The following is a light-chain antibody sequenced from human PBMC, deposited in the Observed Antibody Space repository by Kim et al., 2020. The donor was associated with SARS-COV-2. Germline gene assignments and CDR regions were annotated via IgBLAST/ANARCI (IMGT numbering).Light chain of an antibody. J-gene: IGKJ2*03. Sequence: EIVMTQSPATLSVSPGERATLSCRASQSVSSNLAWYQQKPGQAPRLLIYGASTRATGIPARFSGSGSGTEFTLTISSLQSEDFAVYYCQQYNNWLPGFGQGTKLEI. V-gene: IGKV3-15*01. CDR3: QQYNNWLPG. CDR1: QSVSSN. CDR2: GAS.